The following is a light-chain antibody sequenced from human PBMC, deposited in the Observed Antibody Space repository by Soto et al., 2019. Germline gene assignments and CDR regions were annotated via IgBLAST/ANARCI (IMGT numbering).Light chain of an antibody. CDR3: QQYGSSPPWT. J-gene: IGKJ1*01. Sequence: EIVLTQSSGTLALSPGDTATLSCMAIQSVSNTYLAWYQQKPGQAPRLLIYGASSRATGFPDRFSGSGSGTDFTLTISRLEPEDFAVYYCQQYGSSPPWTFGQGTKVDI. V-gene: IGKV3-20*01. CDR2: GAS. CDR1: QSVSNTY.